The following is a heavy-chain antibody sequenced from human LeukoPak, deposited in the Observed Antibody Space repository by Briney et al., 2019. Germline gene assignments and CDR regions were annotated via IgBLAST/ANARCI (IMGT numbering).Heavy chain of an antibody. CDR1: GFTFSSYS. D-gene: IGHD3-10*01. CDR2: ISSSSSTI. CDR3: GSTGDYYGSGSYYKDYYYGMDV. J-gene: IGHJ6*02. V-gene: IGHV3-48*01. Sequence: TGGSLRLSCAASGFTFSSYSMNWVRQAPGKGLEWVSYISSSSSTIYYADSVKGRFTISRDNAKNSLYLQMNSLRAGDTAVYYCGSTGDYYGSGSYYKDYYYGMDVWGQGTTVTVSS.